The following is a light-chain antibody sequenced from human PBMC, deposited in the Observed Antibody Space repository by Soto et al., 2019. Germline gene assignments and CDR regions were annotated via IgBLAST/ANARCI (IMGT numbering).Light chain of an antibody. V-gene: IGLV2-8*01. J-gene: IGLJ2*01. CDR1: SSDVGGYDY. Sequence: QSALTQPPSASGSPGQSVTISCTGTSSDVGGYDYVSWHQHHPGKAPKVIIYGVNKRPSGVPDRFSGSKSGNTASLTVSGLQAEDEADYYCGSKAGSNKHVVFGGGTQLTVL. CDR2: GVN. CDR3: GSKAGSNKHVV.